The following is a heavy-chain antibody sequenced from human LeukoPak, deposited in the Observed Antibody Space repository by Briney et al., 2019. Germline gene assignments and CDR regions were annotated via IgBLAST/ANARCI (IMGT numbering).Heavy chain of an antibody. V-gene: IGHV4-34*01. CDR1: GGSFSGYY. CDR2: INHSGST. Sequence: SETLSLTCAVYGGSFSGYYWSWTRQPPGKGLEWIGEINHSGSTNYNPSLKSRVTISVDTSKNQFSLKLSSVTAADTAVYYCARGRGVVVPAAMSLYYYYGMDVWGQGTTVTVSS. D-gene: IGHD2-2*01. CDR3: ARGRGVVVPAAMSLYYYYGMDV. J-gene: IGHJ6*02.